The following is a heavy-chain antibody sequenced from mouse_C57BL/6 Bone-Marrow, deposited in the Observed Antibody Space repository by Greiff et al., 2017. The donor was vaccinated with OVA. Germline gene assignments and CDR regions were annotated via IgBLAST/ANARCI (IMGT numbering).Heavy chain of an antibody. Sequence: QVQLQQPGAELVKPGASVQLSCKASGYTFTSYWMHWVKQRPGRGLEWLGRIDPNSGGTKYNEKFKSKATLTVDKPSSTAYMQLSSLTSEDSAVYYCARSDYDYDGDYWGQGTTLTVSS. V-gene: IGHV1-72*01. CDR2: IDPNSGGT. J-gene: IGHJ2*01. CDR3: ARSDYDYDGDY. CDR1: GYTFTSYW. D-gene: IGHD2-4*01.